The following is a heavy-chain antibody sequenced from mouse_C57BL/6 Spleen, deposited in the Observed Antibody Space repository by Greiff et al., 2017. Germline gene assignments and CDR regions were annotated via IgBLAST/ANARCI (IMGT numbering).Heavy chain of an antibody. Sequence: QVQLQQPGAELVKPGASVKLSCKASGYTFTSYWMHWVKQRPGQGLEWIGMIHPNSGSTNYNEKLKSKATMTVAKSSSTSYMQLSSLTSEDSAVYYCAREDYCNYNYFDYWGQGTTLTVSS. D-gene: IGHD2-1*01. J-gene: IGHJ2*01. CDR1: GYTFTSYW. CDR2: IHPNSGST. CDR3: AREDYCNYNYFDY. V-gene: IGHV1-64*01.